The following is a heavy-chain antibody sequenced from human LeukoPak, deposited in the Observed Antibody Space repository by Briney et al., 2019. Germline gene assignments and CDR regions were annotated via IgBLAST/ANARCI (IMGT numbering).Heavy chain of an antibody. CDR3: ARGTYYYDSSGLDY. J-gene: IGHJ4*02. Sequence: PGGSLRLSCAASGFTFSSYWMSWVRQAPGKGLEWVANIKQDGSEKYYVDSVKGRFTISRDNARNSLYLQMNSLRAEDTAVYYCARGTYYYDSSGLDYWGQGTLVTVSS. CDR1: GFTFSSYW. V-gene: IGHV3-7*04. CDR2: IKQDGSEK. D-gene: IGHD3-22*01.